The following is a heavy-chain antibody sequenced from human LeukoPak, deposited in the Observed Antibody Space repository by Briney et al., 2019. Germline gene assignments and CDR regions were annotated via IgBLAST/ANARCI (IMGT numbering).Heavy chain of an antibody. D-gene: IGHD2-2*01. V-gene: IGHV3-23*01. CDR3: AKGGDIVVVPAAVPLYYYYGMDV. CDR2: ISGSGGST. CDR1: GFTFSSYA. J-gene: IGHJ6*02. Sequence: GGSLRLSCAASGFTFSSYAMSWVRQAPGRGLEWVSAISGSGGSTYYADSVKGRFTISRDNSKNTLYLQMNSLRAEDTAVYYCAKGGDIVVVPAAVPLYYYYGMDVWGQGTTVTVSS.